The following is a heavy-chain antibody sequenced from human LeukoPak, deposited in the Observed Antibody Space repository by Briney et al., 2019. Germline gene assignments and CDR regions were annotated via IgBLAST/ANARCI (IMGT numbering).Heavy chain of an antibody. V-gene: IGHV3-23*01. Sequence: PGGSLRLSFVASGFTFSSHDISWVRQAPGKGLEWVSAIGRGGDTTYYADSVKGRFTISRDNSKNTVYLQMNSLRAEDTAIYYCAKDSLRGSDYLWGQGTLVTVSS. CDR1: GFTFSSHD. J-gene: IGHJ4*02. D-gene: IGHD5-12*01. CDR3: AKDSLRGSDYL. CDR2: IGRGGDTT.